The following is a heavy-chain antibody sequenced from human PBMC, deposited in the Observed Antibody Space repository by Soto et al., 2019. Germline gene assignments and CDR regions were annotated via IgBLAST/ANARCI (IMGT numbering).Heavy chain of an antibody. CDR1: GYTFTSYA. D-gene: IGHD2-2*01. Sequence: QVQLVQSGAEVKKPGASVKVSCKASGYTFTSYAMHWVRQAPGQRLEWMGWINAGNGNTKYSQKFQGRVTITRDTSASTAYMELRSLRSEDTAVYYCARAPSDCSSTSCYYYYGMDVWGQGTTVTVSS. CDR3: ARAPSDCSSTSCYYYYGMDV. J-gene: IGHJ6*02. CDR2: INAGNGNT. V-gene: IGHV1-3*01.